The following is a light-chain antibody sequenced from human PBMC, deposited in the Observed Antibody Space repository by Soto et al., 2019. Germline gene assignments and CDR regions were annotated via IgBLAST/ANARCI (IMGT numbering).Light chain of an antibody. J-gene: IGKJ4*01. CDR1: QRVISRY. V-gene: IGKV3-20*01. Sequence: EIVLTQSPGTLSLSPGERATLSCRASQRVISRYLAWYQQQPGQAPRLLIGDASSRATGVPDRFTVSGSGTEFRHTISRLDAEDFAVDYCQQYESSPLTFGGGTMVEIK. CDR3: QQYESSPLT. CDR2: DAS.